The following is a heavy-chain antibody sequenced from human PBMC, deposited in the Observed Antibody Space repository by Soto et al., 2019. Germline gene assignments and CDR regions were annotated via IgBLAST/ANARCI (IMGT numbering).Heavy chain of an antibody. CDR3: AREKVGTTFFDT. Sequence: SETLSLTCSVSGFAISRGYYWSWVRQHPGRGLEWNGSIYPSVSSYHNPSLATRLGLSIDASKNQFTLNLPSVTAADTALYFCAREKVGTTFFDTWGQGIQVTVSS. V-gene: IGHV4-38-2*02. J-gene: IGHJ4*02. CDR2: IYPSVSS. CDR1: GFAISRGYY. D-gene: IGHD2-21*02.